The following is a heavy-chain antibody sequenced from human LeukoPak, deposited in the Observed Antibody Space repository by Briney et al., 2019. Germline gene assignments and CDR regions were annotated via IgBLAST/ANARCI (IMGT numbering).Heavy chain of an antibody. CDR2: ISSSGSTI. Sequence: NPGGSLRLSCAASGFTFSDYYMSWIRQAPGKGLEWVSYISSSGSTIYYADSVKGRFTISRDNAKNSLYLQMNSLRAEDTAVYYCARSITMVRGVPLPYYFDYWGQGTLVTVSS. CDR1: GFTFSDYY. CDR3: ARSITMVRGVPLPYYFDY. J-gene: IGHJ4*02. D-gene: IGHD3-10*01. V-gene: IGHV3-11*01.